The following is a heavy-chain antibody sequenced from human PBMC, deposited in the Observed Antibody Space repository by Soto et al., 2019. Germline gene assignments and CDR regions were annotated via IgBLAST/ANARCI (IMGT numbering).Heavy chain of an antibody. CDR3: AKDRRHWPYNWNYYAFDI. J-gene: IGHJ3*02. D-gene: IGHD1-7*01. Sequence: GGSLRLSCAASGFTFSSYAMSWVRQAPGKGLEWVSAISGSGGSTYYADSVKGRFTISRDNSKNTLYLQMNSLRAEDTAVYYCAKDRRHWPYNWNYYAFDIWGQGTMVTVSS. CDR2: ISGSGGST. V-gene: IGHV3-23*01. CDR1: GFTFSSYA.